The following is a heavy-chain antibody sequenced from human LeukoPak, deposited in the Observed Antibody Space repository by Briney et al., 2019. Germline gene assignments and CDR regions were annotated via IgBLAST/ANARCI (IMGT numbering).Heavy chain of an antibody. V-gene: IGHV4-59*01. CDR2: IYYSGST. CDR3: AREGCSGSSCYLGPYYFDY. D-gene: IGHD2-15*01. CDR1: GGSISSYY. J-gene: IGHJ4*02. Sequence: SETLSLTCTVSGGSISSYYWSWIRQPPGKGLEWIGYIYYSGSTNYNPSLKSRVTISVDTSKNQFSLKLSSVTAADTAVYYCAREGCSGSSCYLGPYYFDYWSQGTLVTVSS.